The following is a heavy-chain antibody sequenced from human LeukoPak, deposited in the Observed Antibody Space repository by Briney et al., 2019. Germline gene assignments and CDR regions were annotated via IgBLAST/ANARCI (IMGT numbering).Heavy chain of an antibody. CDR1: GYTFTSYG. V-gene: IGHV1-18*01. D-gene: IGHD6-19*01. CDR3: ARDGVAVAGTPIDY. J-gene: IGHJ4*02. CDR2: ISAYNGNT. Sequence: ASVKVSCTASGYTFTSYGISWVRQAPGHGLEWMGWISAYNGNTNYSQKLQGRVTMTTDTSTSTAYMELRSLRSDDTAVYYCARDGVAVAGTPIDYWGQGTLVTVSS.